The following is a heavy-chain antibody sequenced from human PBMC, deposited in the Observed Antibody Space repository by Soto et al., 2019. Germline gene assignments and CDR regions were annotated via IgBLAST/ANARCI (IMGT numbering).Heavy chain of an antibody. J-gene: IGHJ4*02. CDR3: ENGEYFDWLSEY. CDR1: GFTFSSYG. V-gene: IGHV3-30*18. D-gene: IGHD3-9*01. CDR2: ISYDGSNK. Sequence: GVSLRLSCSASGFTFSSYGMHWVRQAPGKGLEWVAVISYDGSNKYYADSVKGRFTISRDNSKNTLYLQMNSLRAEDTAVYYCENGEYFDWLSEYWGQGNLVTVSS.